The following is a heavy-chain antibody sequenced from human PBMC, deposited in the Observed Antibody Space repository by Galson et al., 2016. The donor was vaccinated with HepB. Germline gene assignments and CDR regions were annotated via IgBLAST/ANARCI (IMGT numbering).Heavy chain of an antibody. CDR3: ARVGGYSSGWYLASGVGWFDP. V-gene: IGHV4-59*01. Sequence: LTCTVSGGSISSNYWSWIRQPPGKGLEWIGYIYHSGSTNYNPSLKSRVTISVDTSKNQFSLKLSSVTAADTAVHYCARVGGYSSGWYLASGVGWFDPWGQGTLVTVSS. CDR1: GGSISSNY. CDR2: IYHSGST. D-gene: IGHD6-19*01. J-gene: IGHJ5*02.